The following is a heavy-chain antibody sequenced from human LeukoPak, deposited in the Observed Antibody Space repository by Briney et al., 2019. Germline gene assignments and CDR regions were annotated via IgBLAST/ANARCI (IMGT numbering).Heavy chain of an antibody. V-gene: IGHV3-30*02. D-gene: IGHD6-19*01. Sequence: GSLRLSCAASGFTFSSYGMHWVRQAPGKGLEWVAFIRADGSNKYYADSVKGRFTISRDNSKNTLYLQMNSLRPEDTAVYYCARDPSSGWYLKGWFDPWGQGTLVTVSS. J-gene: IGHJ5*02. CDR2: IRADGSNK. CDR1: GFTFSSYG. CDR3: ARDPSSGWYLKGWFDP.